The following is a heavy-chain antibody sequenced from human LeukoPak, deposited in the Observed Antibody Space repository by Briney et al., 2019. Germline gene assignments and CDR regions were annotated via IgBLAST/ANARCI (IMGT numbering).Heavy chain of an antibody. CDR3: ARGRRDGYNLGY. Sequence: QPGGSLRLSCAASGFNVTTNYMSWVRQAPGKGLQWISVIYSGGTTYYADSVKGRFTISRDISKNTLSLQMNSLRAEDTAVYYCARGRRDGYNLGYWGQRTPVAVSS. V-gene: IGHV3-53*01. D-gene: IGHD5-24*01. CDR2: IYSGGTT. CDR1: GFNVTTNY. J-gene: IGHJ4*02.